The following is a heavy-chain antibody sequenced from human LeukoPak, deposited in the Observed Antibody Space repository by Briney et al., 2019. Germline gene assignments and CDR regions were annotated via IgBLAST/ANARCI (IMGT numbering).Heavy chain of an antibody. CDR3: ARRVVTTSCFDY. J-gene: IGHJ4*02. D-gene: IGHD2-21*02. CDR1: GGSFSGYY. CDR2: INHSGST. Sequence: PSETLSLTCAVYGGSFSGYYWIWIRQPPGKGLEWIGEINHSGSTNYNPSLKSRVTISVDTSKNQFSLKLSSVTAADTAVYYCARRVVTTSCFDYWGQGTLVTVSS. V-gene: IGHV4-34*01.